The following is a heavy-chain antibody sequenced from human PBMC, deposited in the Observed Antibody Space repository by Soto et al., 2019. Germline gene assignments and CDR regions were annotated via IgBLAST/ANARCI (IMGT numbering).Heavy chain of an antibody. V-gene: IGHV3-11*06. D-gene: IGHD3-16*01. CDR1: GFSVGDNY. CDR3: ARSSGRRHVFTFDYGLDV. CDR2: SSSSGGYT. J-gene: IGHJ6*02. Sequence: QVQLVESGGGLVEPGGSLRLSCAASGFSVGDNYMTWIRQAPGKGLEWLSYSSSSGGYTNYADSVKGRFTISRDNAKNSLYMQMDSLIDEDTAVYFCARSSGRRHVFTFDYGLDVWGQGTTVTVS.